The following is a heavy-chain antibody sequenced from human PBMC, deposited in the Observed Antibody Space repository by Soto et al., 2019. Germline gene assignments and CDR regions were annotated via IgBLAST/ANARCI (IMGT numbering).Heavy chain of an antibody. D-gene: IGHD6-13*01. CDR3: ARDRVAAAGTGAFDI. Sequence: GGSLRLSCAASGFTFSSYWMSWVRQAPGKGLGWVANIKQDGSEKYYVDSVKGRFTISRDNAKNSLYLQMNSLRAEDTAVYYCARDRVAAAGTGAFDIWGQGTMVTVSS. CDR2: IKQDGSEK. V-gene: IGHV3-7*03. J-gene: IGHJ3*02. CDR1: GFTFSSYW.